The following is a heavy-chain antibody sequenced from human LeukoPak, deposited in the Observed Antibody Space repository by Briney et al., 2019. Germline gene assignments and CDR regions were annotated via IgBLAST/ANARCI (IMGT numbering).Heavy chain of an antibody. D-gene: IGHD3-10*01. CDR1: GFTFSSYS. V-gene: IGHV3-21*01. J-gene: IGHJ3*02. Sequence: KPGGSLRLSCAASGFTFSSYSMNWVRQAPGKGLEWVSSISSSSSYIYYADSVKGRFTISRDNAKNSLYLQMNSLRAEDTAVYYCARDKSRTYGSADAFDIWGQGTMVTVSS. CDR3: ARDKSRTYGSADAFDI. CDR2: ISSSSSYI.